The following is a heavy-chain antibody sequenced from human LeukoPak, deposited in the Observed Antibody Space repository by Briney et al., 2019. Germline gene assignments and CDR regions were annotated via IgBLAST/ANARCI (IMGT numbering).Heavy chain of an antibody. D-gene: IGHD4-11*01. CDR1: GGSISSYY. CDR2: IYYSGST. Sequence: SETLSLTCTVSGGSISSYYWSWIRQPPGKGLEWIWYIYYSGSTNYNPSLKSRVTISVDTSKNQFSLKLSSVTAADTAVYYCARETVTPGSYYYYYMDVWGKGTTVTVSS. CDR3: ARETVTPGSYYYYYMDV. J-gene: IGHJ6*03. V-gene: IGHV4-59*01.